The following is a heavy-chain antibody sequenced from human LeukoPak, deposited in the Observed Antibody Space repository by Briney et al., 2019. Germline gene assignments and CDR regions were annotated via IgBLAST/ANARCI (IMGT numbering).Heavy chain of an antibody. CDR2: INPSGGST. CDR1: GYTFTSYY. V-gene: IGHV1-46*01. CDR3: ARDSARATRGFDY. D-gene: IGHD1-26*01. Sequence: ASVKVSCKASGYTFTSYYMPWVRQAPGQGLEWMGIINPSGGSTSYAQKFQGRVTITRDMSTSTVYMELSSLRSEDTAVYYCARDSARATRGFDYWGQGTLVTVSS. J-gene: IGHJ4*02.